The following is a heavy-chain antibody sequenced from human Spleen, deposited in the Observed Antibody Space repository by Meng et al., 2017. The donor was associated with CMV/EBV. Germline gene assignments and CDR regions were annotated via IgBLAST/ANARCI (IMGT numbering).Heavy chain of an antibody. V-gene: IGHV4-59*01. CDR3: ARVVDTAMVTLDP. CDR1: GGSTISSH. CDR2: IYYNGRV. D-gene: IGHD5-18*01. J-gene: IGHJ5*02. Sequence: GSLRLSCTVSGGSTISSHWTWIRQPPGKGLERIANIYYNGRVNYNPSLKSRVTISVDTSKNQFSLKLSSVAAADTAVYYCARVVDTAMVTLDPWGQGTLVTVSS.